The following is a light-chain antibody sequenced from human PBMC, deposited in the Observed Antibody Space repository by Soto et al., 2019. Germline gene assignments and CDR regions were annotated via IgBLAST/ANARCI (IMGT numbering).Light chain of an antibody. V-gene: IGKV1-6*01. CDR1: QNTTND. J-gene: IGKJ4*01. Sequence: AIQMTQSPSSLSASVGDRVTITYRASQNTTNDLGWYQQKPGKAPKLLIYAASTLYSGIPSRFSGSGSGSYFNLTISGLQPEDFATYYCLQALTFGGGTKVEIK. CDR3: LQALT. CDR2: AAS.